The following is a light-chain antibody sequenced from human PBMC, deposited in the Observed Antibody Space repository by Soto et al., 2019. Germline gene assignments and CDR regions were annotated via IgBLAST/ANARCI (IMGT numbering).Light chain of an antibody. CDR1: QSIIRN. V-gene: IGKV3D-15*01. CDR3: HQRQSWPRT. CDR2: DAS. Sequence: EIVMTQSPATLSVSSGESATLSCRASQSIIRNLAWYQQKPGQAPRLLICDASNRATGIPARFSASGSGTDFTLTISDVQPEDFALYYCHQRQSWPRTFGQGTKVDIK. J-gene: IGKJ1*01.